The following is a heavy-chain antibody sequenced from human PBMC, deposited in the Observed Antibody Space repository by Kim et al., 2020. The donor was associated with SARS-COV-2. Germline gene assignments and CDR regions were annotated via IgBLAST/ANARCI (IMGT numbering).Heavy chain of an antibody. CDR3: ARDRDGYYGMDV. V-gene: IGHV3-53*01. Sequence: GGSLRLSCAASGFTVSSNYMSWVRQAPGKGLEWVSVIYSGGSTYYADSVKGRFTISRDNSKNTLYLQMNSLRAEDTAVYYCARDRDGYYGMDVWGQGTTVTVSS. CDR1: GFTVSSNY. CDR2: IYSGGST. J-gene: IGHJ6*02.